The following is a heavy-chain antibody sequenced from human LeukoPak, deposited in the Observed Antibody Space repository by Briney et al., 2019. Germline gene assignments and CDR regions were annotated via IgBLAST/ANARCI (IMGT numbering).Heavy chain of an antibody. CDR1: GFTFSSYA. J-gene: IGHJ4*02. D-gene: IGHD5-18*01. Sequence: GGSLRLSCAASGFTFSSYAMSWVRQAPGKGLEWVSAISGSGYNTYYADSVKGRFTISRDNSKDTLYLQMNSLRTEDTALYYCAAGYSFGYSVDYWGQGTLVTVSS. V-gene: IGHV3-23*01. CDR3: AAGYSFGYSVDY. CDR2: ISGSGYNT.